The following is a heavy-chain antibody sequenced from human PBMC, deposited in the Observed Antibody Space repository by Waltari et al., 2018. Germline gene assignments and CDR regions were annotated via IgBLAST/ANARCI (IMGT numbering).Heavy chain of an antibody. V-gene: IGHV4-34*01. CDR2: HNHRGST. Sequence: QVQLQQWGAGLLKPSETLSPTCAAYGGSFSGYYWSWIRQPRGKGLEWIGEHNHRGSTNYNPSLKSRVTISVDTSKNQFSLKLSSVTAADTAVYYCARGRIRTTVTTFVFDYWGQGTLVTVSS. CDR1: GGSFSGYY. D-gene: IGHD4-17*01. J-gene: IGHJ4*02. CDR3: ARGRIRTTVTTFVFDY.